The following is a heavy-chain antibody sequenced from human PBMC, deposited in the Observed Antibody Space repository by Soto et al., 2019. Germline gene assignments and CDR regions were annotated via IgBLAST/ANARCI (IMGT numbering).Heavy chain of an antibody. CDR3: ARGSSIAGLYYGMDV. D-gene: IGHD6-6*01. CDR1: GGSISSYY. CDR2: NYYSGST. V-gene: IGHV4-59*12. J-gene: IGHJ6*02. Sequence: SETLSLTCTVSGGSISSYYWSWIRQPPGKGLEWIGYNYYSGSTYYNPSLKSRVTISLDTSKNQFSLKLSSVTAADTAVYYCARGSSIAGLYYGMDVWGQGTTVTAP.